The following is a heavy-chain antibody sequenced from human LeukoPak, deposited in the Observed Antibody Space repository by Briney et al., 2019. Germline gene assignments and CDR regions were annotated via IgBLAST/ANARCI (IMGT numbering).Heavy chain of an antibody. Sequence: PSETLSLTCTVSGDSISSSIYYWGWIRQPPGKGLEWIGSIYFTGSTSNNPSLKSRLTISIDTSKNQFSLNLTSVTAADTAVYYSARFRYGYGNWFDPWGQGTLVTVSS. V-gene: IGHV4-39*01. CDR3: ARFRYGYGNWFDP. CDR2: IYFTGST. CDR1: GDSISSSIYY. J-gene: IGHJ5*02. D-gene: IGHD5-18*01.